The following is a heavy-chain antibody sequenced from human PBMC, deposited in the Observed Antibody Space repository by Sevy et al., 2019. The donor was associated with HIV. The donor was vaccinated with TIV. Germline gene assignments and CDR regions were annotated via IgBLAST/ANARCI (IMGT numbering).Heavy chain of an antibody. CDR3: ARDQYYYFWSGYS. CDR2: IKQDGSEK. D-gene: IGHD3-3*01. J-gene: IGHJ5*02. CDR1: GFTFSSYW. Sequence: GGSLRLSCAASGFTFSSYWMSWVRQAPGKGLEWVANIKQDGSEKYYVDSVKGRFTISRDNAKNSLYLQMNSLRAEDTAVYYCARDQYYYFWSGYSWGQGTLVTVSS. V-gene: IGHV3-7*03.